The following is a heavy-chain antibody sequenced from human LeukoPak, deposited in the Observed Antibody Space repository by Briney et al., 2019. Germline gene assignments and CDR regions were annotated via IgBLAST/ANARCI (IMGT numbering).Heavy chain of an antibody. D-gene: IGHD6-19*01. CDR3: ARRMGTSGWLDY. CDR2: IYYSGST. V-gene: IGHV4-59*08. CDR1: GGSISSYY. Sequence: PSETLSLTCTVSGGSISSYYWSWIRQPPGKGLEWIGYIYYSGSTKYYPSLKRRVTISVDTSKNQFSLELSSVTAADTAVYYCARRMGTSGWLDYWGQGTLVTVSS. J-gene: IGHJ4*02.